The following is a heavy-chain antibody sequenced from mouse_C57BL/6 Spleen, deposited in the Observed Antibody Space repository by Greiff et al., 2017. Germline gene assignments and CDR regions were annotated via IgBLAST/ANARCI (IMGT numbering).Heavy chain of an antibody. J-gene: IGHJ4*01. V-gene: IGHV2-2*01. Sequence: VKLVESGPGLVQPSQSLSITCTVSGFSLTSYGVHWVRQSPGKGLEWLGVIWRGGSTDYNAAFISRLSISKDNSKSQVFFKMNSLQADDTAIYYCARIYYDSAMDYWGQGTSVTVSS. CDR2: IWRGGST. CDR1: GFSLTSYG. D-gene: IGHD1-1*01. CDR3: ARIYYDSAMDY.